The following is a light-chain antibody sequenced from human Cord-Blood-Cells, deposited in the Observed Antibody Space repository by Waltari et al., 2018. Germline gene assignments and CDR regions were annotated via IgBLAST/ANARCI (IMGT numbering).Light chain of an antibody. J-gene: IGKJ4*01. CDR3: QQLNSYPLT. CDR2: AAS. V-gene: IGKV1-9*01. CDR1: QGISSY. Sequence: IQLTQSPSSLSASVGDRVTITCRVSQGISSYLAWYQQKPGKAPKPLIYAASTLQSGVPSRFSGSGSGTDFTLTISSLQPEDFATYYCQQLNSYPLTFGGGTKVEIK.